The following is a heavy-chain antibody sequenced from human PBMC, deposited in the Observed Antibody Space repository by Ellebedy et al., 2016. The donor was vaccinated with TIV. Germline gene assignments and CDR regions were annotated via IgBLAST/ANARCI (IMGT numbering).Heavy chain of an antibody. CDR1: GFTFSHYL. Sequence: GESLKISCAASGFTFSHYLMNWVRQAPGKGLEWVSTISSAGSPNYADSVRGRFTISRDSSKDTLYLEMDSLRADDTAIYYCAKCRHSTGCLLDSWGQGTLVTVSS. D-gene: IGHD6-19*01. CDR2: ISSAGSP. V-gene: IGHV3-23*01. CDR3: AKCRHSTGCLLDS. J-gene: IGHJ4*02.